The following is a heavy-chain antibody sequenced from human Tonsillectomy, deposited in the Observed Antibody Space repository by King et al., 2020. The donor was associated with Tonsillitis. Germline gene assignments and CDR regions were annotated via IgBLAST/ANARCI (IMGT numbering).Heavy chain of an antibody. D-gene: IGHD3-3*01. CDR1: GFTFDEYA. CDR3: AAMHDFWSGYGMDV. Sequence: VQLVESGGGLVQPGRSLRLSCAASGFTFDEYAMHWVRQAPGKGLEWVSGISWNSGSIGYADSVKGRFTISRDNAKNSLYLQMNSLRAEDTALYYCAAMHDFWSGYGMDVWGQGTTVTVSS. J-gene: IGHJ6*02. CDR2: ISWNSGSI. V-gene: IGHV3-9*01.